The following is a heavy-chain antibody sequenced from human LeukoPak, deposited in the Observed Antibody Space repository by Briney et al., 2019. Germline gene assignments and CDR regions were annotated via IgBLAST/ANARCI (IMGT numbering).Heavy chain of an antibody. J-gene: IGHJ4*02. CDR1: GYTFTSFY. V-gene: IGHV1-46*01. D-gene: IGHD6-19*01. CDR2: INPRGGSA. Sequence: ASVKVSCKASGYTFTSFYMHWVRQAPGQGLEWMGIINPRGGSATSAQKFQGRVTLTRDTSTSTVYMELSSLRSEDTAVYYCAREIGSGWGGDYWGQGTLVTVSS. CDR3: AREIGSGWGGDY.